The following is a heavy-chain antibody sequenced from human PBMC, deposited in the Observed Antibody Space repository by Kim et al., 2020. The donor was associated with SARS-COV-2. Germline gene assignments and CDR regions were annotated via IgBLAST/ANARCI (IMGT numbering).Heavy chain of an antibody. V-gene: IGHV1-18*01. Sequence: YAQKLQGRVTMTTDTSTSTAYMELRSLRSDDTAVYYCARDWGRSTMIVGTWGQGTLVTVSS. CDR3: ARDWGRSTMIVGT. D-gene: IGHD3-22*01. J-gene: IGHJ5*02.